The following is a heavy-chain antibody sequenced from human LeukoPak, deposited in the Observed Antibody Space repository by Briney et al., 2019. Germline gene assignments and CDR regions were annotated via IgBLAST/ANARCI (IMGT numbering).Heavy chain of an antibody. CDR3: ARDLTMIVVIPHGAFDL. D-gene: IGHD3-22*01. CDR1: GSSNSSRSYY. J-gene: IGHJ3*01. Sequence: SETLSLTCTVSGSSNSSRSYYWGWLRQPPGMGLEWIGSIYYSGNTYYNPSLKSRVTISIDMSNNQFSLKLSSVTAADTAVYYCARDLTMIVVIPHGAFDLWGQGTMVTVSS. CDR2: IYYSGNT. V-gene: IGHV4-39*07.